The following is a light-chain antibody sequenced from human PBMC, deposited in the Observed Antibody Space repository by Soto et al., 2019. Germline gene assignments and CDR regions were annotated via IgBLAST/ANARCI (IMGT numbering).Light chain of an antibody. CDR2: RNN. V-gene: IGLV1-47*01. J-gene: IGLJ2*01. CDR3: AAWDDSLSGGV. CDR1: SSNIGSNY. Sequence: QSVLTQPPSASGTPGQRVTISCSGSSSNIGSNYVYWYQQLPGTAPKLLIYRNNQRPSGVPDRFSGSKSDTSAPLAISGLRSEDEADYYCAAWDDSLSGGVFGGGTKLTVL.